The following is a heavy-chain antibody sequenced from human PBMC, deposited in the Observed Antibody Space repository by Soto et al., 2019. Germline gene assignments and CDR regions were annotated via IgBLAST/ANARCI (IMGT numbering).Heavy chain of an antibody. Sequence: ASVKVSCKASGYTFTSYGISWVRQAPGQGLEWMGWISAYNGNTNYAQKLQGRVTMTTDTSTSTAYMELRSLRSDDTAVYYCARTICGYRSSTSCYAGFDYWGQGTLVTVSS. J-gene: IGHJ4*02. V-gene: IGHV1-18*01. CDR2: ISAYNGNT. D-gene: IGHD2-2*03. CDR3: ARTICGYRSSTSCYAGFDY. CDR1: GYTFTSYG.